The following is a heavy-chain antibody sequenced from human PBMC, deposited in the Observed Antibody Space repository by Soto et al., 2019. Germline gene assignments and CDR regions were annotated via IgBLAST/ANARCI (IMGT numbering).Heavy chain of an antibody. D-gene: IGHD2-15*01. CDR3: ATASLGRVAATPEFDY. CDR1: GYTLTELS. V-gene: IGHV1-24*01. J-gene: IGHJ4*02. CDR2: FDPEDGET. Sequence: ASVKVSCKVSGYTLTELSMHWVRQAPGKGLEWMGGFDPEDGETIYAQKFQGRVTMTEDTSTDTAYMELSSLRSEDTAVYYCATASLGRVAATPEFDYWGQGTLVTVSS.